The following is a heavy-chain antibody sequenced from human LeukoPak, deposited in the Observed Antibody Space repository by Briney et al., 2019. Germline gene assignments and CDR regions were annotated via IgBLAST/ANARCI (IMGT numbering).Heavy chain of an antibody. CDR3: ARLWKRIAVAGGVDY. V-gene: IGHV5-51*01. CDR1: GYSFTSYW. Sequence: GESLKISCKGSGYSFTSYWIGWVRQMPGNGLEWMGIIYPGDSDTRYSPSFQGQVTISADKSISTAYLQWSSLKASDPAMYYCARLWKRIAVAGGVDYWGQGTLVTVSS. J-gene: IGHJ4*02. CDR2: IYPGDSDT. D-gene: IGHD6-19*01.